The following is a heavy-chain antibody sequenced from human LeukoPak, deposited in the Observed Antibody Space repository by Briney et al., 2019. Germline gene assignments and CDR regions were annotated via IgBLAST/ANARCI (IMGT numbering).Heavy chain of an antibody. CDR1: GFTFSVYG. J-gene: IGHJ4*02. V-gene: IGHV3-48*02. D-gene: IGHD6-13*01. CDR2: ISSSSSTI. Sequence: GGSLRLSCEASGFTFSVYGMNWVRQAPGKGLEWVSYISSSSSTIYYADSVKGRFTISRDNAKNSLYLQMNSLRDEDTAVYYCARRSAAGNDYWGQGTLVTVSS. CDR3: ARRSAAGNDY.